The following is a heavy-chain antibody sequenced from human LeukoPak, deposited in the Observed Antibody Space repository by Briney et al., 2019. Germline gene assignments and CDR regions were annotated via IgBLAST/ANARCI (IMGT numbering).Heavy chain of an antibody. CDR1: GGSFSGDY. V-gene: IGHV4-34*01. CDR3: ARDHASSGVDY. D-gene: IGHD3-10*01. J-gene: IGHJ4*02. CDR2: INRSGRA. Sequence: SETLSLTCAVYGGSFSGDYWSWIRQPPGKGLEWIGDINRSGRAVYNTSLKSRVIISVDTSKNQFSLKVNSVTAADTAVYYCARDHASSGVDYWGQGTLVTVSS.